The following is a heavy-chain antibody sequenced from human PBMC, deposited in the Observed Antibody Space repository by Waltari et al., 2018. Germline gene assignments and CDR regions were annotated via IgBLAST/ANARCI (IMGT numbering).Heavy chain of an antibody. V-gene: IGHV4-59*11. J-gene: IGHJ3*02. CDR1: GDSIRGHY. Sequence: QVQLQESGPGLVEPSETLSLTCTVSGDSIRGHYWSWIRQPPGKGLEWIGYIFNSATTNDNPSLNSRVTISADMSKNQLALRLTSMTAADTAVYYCARGYGAYCGEDCSDPFDIWGRGTMVTVSS. D-gene: IGHD2-21*01. CDR3: ARGYGAYCGEDCSDPFDI. CDR2: IFNSATT.